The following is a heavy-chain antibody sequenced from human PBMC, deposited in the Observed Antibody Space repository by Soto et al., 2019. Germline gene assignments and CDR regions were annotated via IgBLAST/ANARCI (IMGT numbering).Heavy chain of an antibody. CDR3: ARGRYEPGYSRSGPRYYYYGMDV. Sequence: SVKVSCKASGGTFSSYAISWVRQAPGQGLEWMGGIIPIFGTAKYAQKFQGRVTITAEESTSTAYMELSSLRSEDTAVYYCARGRYEPGYSRSGPRYYYYGMDVWGQGXTVTVPS. CDR2: IIPIFGTA. J-gene: IGHJ6*02. V-gene: IGHV1-69*13. CDR1: GGTFSSYA. D-gene: IGHD6-13*01.